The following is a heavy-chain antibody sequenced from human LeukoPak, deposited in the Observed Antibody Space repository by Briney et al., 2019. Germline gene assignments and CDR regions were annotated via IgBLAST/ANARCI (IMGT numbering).Heavy chain of an antibody. CDR3: ARGARWFGELLYVGIDWFDP. V-gene: IGHV4-59*12. CDR2: IYYSGST. Sequence: SETLSLTCTVSGGSISSYYWSWIRQPPGKGLEWIGYIYYSGSTNYNPSLKSRVTISVDTSKNQFSLKLNSVTAADTAVYYCARGARWFGELLYVGIDWFDPWGQGTLVTVSS. D-gene: IGHD3-10*01. J-gene: IGHJ5*02. CDR1: GGSISSYY.